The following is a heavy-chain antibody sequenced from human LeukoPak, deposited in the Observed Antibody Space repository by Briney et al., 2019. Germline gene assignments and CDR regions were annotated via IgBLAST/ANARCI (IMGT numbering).Heavy chain of an antibody. CDR3: ARVRYRLAETYIDY. CDR1: GYTFTGYY. V-gene: IGHV1-2*02. Sequence: ASVKVSCKASGYTFTGYYMHWVRQAPGQGLEWMGWINPNSGDTNYAQKFQGRVTMTGDTSISTAYMELSRLRSDDTAVYCARVRYRLAETYIDYWGQGTLVTVSS. J-gene: IGHJ4*02. CDR2: INPNSGDT. D-gene: IGHD3-16*01.